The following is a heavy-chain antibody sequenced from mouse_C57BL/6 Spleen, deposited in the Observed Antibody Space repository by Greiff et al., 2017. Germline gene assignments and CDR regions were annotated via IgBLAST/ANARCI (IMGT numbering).Heavy chain of an antibody. CDR2: INYDGSST. CDR3: ARGNYGSFDY. J-gene: IGHJ2*01. D-gene: IGHD2-1*01. CDR1: GFTFSDYY. V-gene: IGHV5-16*01. Sequence: EVKLVESEGGLVQPGSSMKLSCTASGFTFSDYYMAWVRQVPEKGLEWVANINYDGSSTYYLDSLKSRFIISRDNAKNILYLQMSSLKSEDTATYYCARGNYGSFDYWGQGTTLTVSS.